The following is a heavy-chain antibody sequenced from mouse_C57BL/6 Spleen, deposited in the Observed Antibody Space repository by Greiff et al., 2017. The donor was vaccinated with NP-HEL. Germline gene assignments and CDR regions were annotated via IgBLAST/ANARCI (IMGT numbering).Heavy chain of an antibody. D-gene: IGHD2-1*01. CDR2: INPNNGGT. CDR1: GYTFTDYY. CDR3: ARTGGNFMGDY. V-gene: IGHV1-26*01. J-gene: IGHJ4*01. Sequence: EVQLQQSGPELVKPGASVKISCKASGYTFTDYYMNWVKQSHGKSLEWIGDINPNNGGTSYNQKFKGKATLTVDKSSSTAYMELRSLTSEDSAVYYCARTGGNFMGDYWGQGTSVTVSS.